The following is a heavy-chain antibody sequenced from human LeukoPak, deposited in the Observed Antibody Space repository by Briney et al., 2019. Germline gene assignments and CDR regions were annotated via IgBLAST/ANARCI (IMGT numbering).Heavy chain of an antibody. CDR2: ISAYNGNT. Sequence: GASVKVSCKASGYTFTSYGISWVRQAPGQGLEWMGWISAYNGNTNYAQKLQGRVTMTTDTSTSTAYMELRSLRSDDTAVYYCATTYYYGSGSYWDLDYWGQGTLVTVSS. D-gene: IGHD3-10*01. J-gene: IGHJ4*02. V-gene: IGHV1-18*01. CDR3: ATTYYYGSGSYWDLDY. CDR1: GYTFTSYG.